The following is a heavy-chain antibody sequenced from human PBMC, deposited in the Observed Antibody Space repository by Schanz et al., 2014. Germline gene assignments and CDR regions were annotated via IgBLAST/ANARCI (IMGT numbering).Heavy chain of an antibody. CDR3: ATLDYADSVS. V-gene: IGHV1-69*04. CDR2: VIPILGVT. J-gene: IGHJ5*02. CDR1: GYSFTNYG. D-gene: IGHD4-17*01. Sequence: QVQLVQSGAEVKKPGASVKVSCKASGYSFTNYGFSWVRQAPGQGLEWMGRVIPILGVTHYAQKFQGRVTITADKSTTTAYMELNSLSSDDTAVYYCATLDYADSVSWGQGTLVTVSS.